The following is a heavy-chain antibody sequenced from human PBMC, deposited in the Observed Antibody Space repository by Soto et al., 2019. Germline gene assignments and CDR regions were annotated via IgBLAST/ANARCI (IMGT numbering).Heavy chain of an antibody. D-gene: IGHD3-22*01. CDR1: GFTFSDYY. CDR3: ARDPGYYDSSGYFDY. V-gene: IGHV3-11*01. CDR2: ISSSGSII. Sequence: QVQLVESGGGLVKPGGSLRLSCAASGFTFSDYYMSWIRQAPGKGLEWVSYISSSGSIIYYADSVKGRFTISRDNAKNSLYLQNNRLRDQEKAVYYCARDPGYYDSSGYFDYWGQGTPVTVSS. J-gene: IGHJ4*02.